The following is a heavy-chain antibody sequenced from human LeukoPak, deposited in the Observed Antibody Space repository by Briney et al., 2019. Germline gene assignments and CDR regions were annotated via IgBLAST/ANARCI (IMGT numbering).Heavy chain of an antibody. J-gene: IGHJ5*02. Sequence: PSETLSLTCAVYGGSFSGYYWSWIRQPPGKGLEWIGEINHRGSTNYNPSLKSRATISVDTSKNQFSLKPSSVTAADTAVYYCARGGNNYDYVWGSYRYNNWFDPWGQGTLVTVSS. CDR3: ARGGNNYDYVWGSYRYNNWFDP. CDR2: INHRGST. V-gene: IGHV4-34*01. D-gene: IGHD3-16*02. CDR1: GGSFSGYY.